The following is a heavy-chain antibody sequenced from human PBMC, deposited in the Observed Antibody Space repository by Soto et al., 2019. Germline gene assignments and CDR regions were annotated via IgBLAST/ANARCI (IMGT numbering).Heavy chain of an antibody. CDR3: ARVDTYYCDSSGGYAFDI. CDR1: GYTFTGYY. J-gene: IGHJ3*02. CDR2: INPNSGGT. Sequence: ASVKVSCKASGYTFTGYYMHWVRQAPGQGLEWMGWINPNSGGTNYAQKFQGRVTMTRDTSISTAYMELSRLRSDDTAVYYCARVDTYYCDSSGGYAFDIWGQGTMVTVSS. V-gene: IGHV1-2*02. D-gene: IGHD3-22*01.